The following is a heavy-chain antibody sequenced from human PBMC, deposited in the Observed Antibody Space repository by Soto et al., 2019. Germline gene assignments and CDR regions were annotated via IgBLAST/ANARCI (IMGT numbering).Heavy chain of an antibody. D-gene: IGHD3-10*01. CDR2: ISGSGGST. CDR1: GFTFSSYA. CDR3: AKDRGSLLDSHAFDI. V-gene: IGHV3-23*01. J-gene: IGHJ3*02. Sequence: PGGSLRLSCAASGFTFSSYAMSWFRQAPGKGLEWVSAISGSGGSTYYADSVKGRFTISRDNSKNTLYLQMNSLRAEDTAVYYCAKDRGSLLDSHAFDIWGQGTMVTVSS.